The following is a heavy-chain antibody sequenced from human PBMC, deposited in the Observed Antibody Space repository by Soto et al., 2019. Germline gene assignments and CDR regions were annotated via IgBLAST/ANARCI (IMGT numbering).Heavy chain of an antibody. CDR3: ARDPAPSTYYYGSGSHKPFDY. J-gene: IGHJ4*02. V-gene: IGHV1-18*01. CDR2: ISAYNGNT. Sequence: ASVKVSCKASGYTFTSYGISWVRQAPGQGLEWMGWISAYNGNTNYAQKLQGRVTMTTDTSMSTAYMELRSLRSDDTAVYYCARDPAPSTYYYGSGSHKPFDYWGQGTLVTVSS. CDR1: GYTFTSYG. D-gene: IGHD3-10*01.